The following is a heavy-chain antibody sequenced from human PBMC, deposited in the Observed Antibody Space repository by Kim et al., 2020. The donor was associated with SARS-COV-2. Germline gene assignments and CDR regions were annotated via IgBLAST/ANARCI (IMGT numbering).Heavy chain of an antibody. CDR3: TRDPETSVQLERRGWFDP. Sequence: GGSLRLSCTASGFTFGDYAMSWFRQAPGKGLEWVGFIRSKAYGGTTEYAASVKGRFTISRDDSKSIAYLQMNSLKTEDTAVYYCTRDPETSVQLERRGWFDPWGQGTLVTVSS. D-gene: IGHD1-1*01. J-gene: IGHJ5*02. V-gene: IGHV3-49*03. CDR2: IRSKAYGGTT. CDR1: GFTFGDYA.